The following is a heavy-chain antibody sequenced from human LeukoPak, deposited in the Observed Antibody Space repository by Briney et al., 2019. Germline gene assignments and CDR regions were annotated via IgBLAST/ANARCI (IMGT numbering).Heavy chain of an antibody. CDR1: GFTFSSYW. Sequence: GGSLRLSCAASGFTFSSYWMSWVRQAPGKGLEWVANIKQDGSEKYYVDSVKGRFTISRDNAKNSLYLQMNSLRAEDTAVYYCASGVAGPESYYFDYWGQGTLVTVSS. CDR2: IKQDGSEK. CDR3: ASGVAGPESYYFDY. J-gene: IGHJ4*02. D-gene: IGHD6-19*01. V-gene: IGHV3-7*01.